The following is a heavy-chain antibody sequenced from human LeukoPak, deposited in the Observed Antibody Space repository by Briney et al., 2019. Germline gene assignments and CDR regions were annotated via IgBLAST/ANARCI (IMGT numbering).Heavy chain of an antibody. CDR2: ISSSGSTI. Sequence: GGSLRLSCAASGFTFSSFWMNWVRQAPGKGLEWVSYISSSGSTIYYADSVKGRFTISRDNAKNTLYLQMNSLRAEDTAVYYCARDHWYGDYDLYYFDYWGQGTLVTVSS. V-gene: IGHV3-48*04. D-gene: IGHD4-17*01. CDR3: ARDHWYGDYDLYYFDY. CDR1: GFTFSSFW. J-gene: IGHJ4*02.